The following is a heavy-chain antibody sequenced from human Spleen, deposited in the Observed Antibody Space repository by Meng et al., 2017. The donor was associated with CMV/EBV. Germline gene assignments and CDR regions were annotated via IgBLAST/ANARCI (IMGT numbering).Heavy chain of an antibody. CDR1: GFTFSAYA. Sequence: LSLTRAASGFTFSAYAMYWVRQAPGKGLEWVAVISYDGNNKVYADSVKGRFTISRDNSKNTLYLQMNSLRAEDTAVYYCAKDRNRSYYYGMDVWGQGTTVTVSS. CDR3: AKDRNRSYYYGMDV. D-gene: IGHD1-14*01. V-gene: IGHV3-30*04. J-gene: IGHJ6*02. CDR2: ISYDGNNK.